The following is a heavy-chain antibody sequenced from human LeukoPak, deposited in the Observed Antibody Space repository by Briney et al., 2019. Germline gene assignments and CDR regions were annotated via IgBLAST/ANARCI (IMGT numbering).Heavy chain of an antibody. CDR3: ARAGSTVTANIDY. CDR1: GGTFSSYA. Sequence: SVKVSCKASGGTFSSYAISWVRQAPGQGLEWMGGIIPIFGTANYAQKFQGRVTITADESTSTAYMELSSLRSEDTAVYYCARAGSTVTANIDYWGQGTLVIVSS. CDR2: IIPIFGTA. D-gene: IGHD4-17*01. V-gene: IGHV1-69*13. J-gene: IGHJ4*02.